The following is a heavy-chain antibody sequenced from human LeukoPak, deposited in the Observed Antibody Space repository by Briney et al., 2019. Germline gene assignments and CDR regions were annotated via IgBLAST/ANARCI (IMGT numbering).Heavy chain of an antibody. D-gene: IGHD3-3*01. J-gene: IGHJ5*02. Sequence: SETLSLTCAVYGGSFSGYYWSWIRQPPGKGLEWIGEINHSGSTNYNPSLKSRVTISVDTSKNQFSLKLSSVTAADTAVYYCARGWVRFLEWLLLGNWFDPWGQGTLVTVSS. V-gene: IGHV4-34*01. CDR1: GGSFSGYY. CDR3: ARGWVRFLEWLLLGNWFDP. CDR2: INHSGST.